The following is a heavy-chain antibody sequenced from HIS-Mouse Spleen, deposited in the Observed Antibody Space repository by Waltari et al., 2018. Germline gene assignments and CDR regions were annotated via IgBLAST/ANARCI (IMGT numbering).Heavy chain of an antibody. Sequence: EVQLVESGGGLVQPGRSLRLSCAASGFTFDDYAMHWVRQAPGKGRGWVSGISWNSGSIGYADSVKGRFTISRDNAKNSLYLQMNSLRAEDTALYYCAKDMYNWNYGDFYYYYGMDVWGQGTTVTVSS. CDR1: GFTFDDYA. CDR3: AKDMYNWNYGDFYYYYGMDV. J-gene: IGHJ6*02. CDR2: ISWNSGSI. D-gene: IGHD1-7*01. V-gene: IGHV3-9*01.